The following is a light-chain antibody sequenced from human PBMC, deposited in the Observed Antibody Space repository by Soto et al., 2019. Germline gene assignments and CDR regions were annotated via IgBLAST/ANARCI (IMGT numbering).Light chain of an antibody. J-gene: IGKJ2*01. CDR1: QSISSW. V-gene: IGKV1-5*01. CDR3: QHYNSYTFT. Sequence: DIQMTQSPSTLSASVGDRVTITCRASQSISSWLAWYQRKPGKAPKLLIYDASTLESGAPSRFSGSGSGTELTLTISSLQPDDFATYYCQHYNSYTFTFGQGTKVEIK. CDR2: DAS.